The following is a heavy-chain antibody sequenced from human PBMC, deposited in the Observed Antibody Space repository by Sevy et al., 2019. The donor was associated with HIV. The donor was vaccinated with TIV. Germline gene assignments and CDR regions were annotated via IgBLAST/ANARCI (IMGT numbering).Heavy chain of an antibody. D-gene: IGHD2-15*01. CDR2: IRSKAGGGTT. V-gene: IGHV3-15*01. CDR3: TTDHRRDGIVVVPFEY. CDR1: GFNFSNAW. J-gene: IGHJ4*02. Sequence: GGSLRLSCAASGFNFSNAWMSWVRQSPGKGLEWVGRIRSKAGGGTTDYATIVKGKFTISRDDSRDILYLQLNSLETDDTAVYYCTTDHRRDGIVVVPFEYWGQGTLVTVSS.